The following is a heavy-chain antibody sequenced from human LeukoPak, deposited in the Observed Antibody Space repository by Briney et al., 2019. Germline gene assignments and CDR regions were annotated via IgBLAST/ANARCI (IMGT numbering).Heavy chain of an antibody. D-gene: IGHD6-13*01. CDR3: AKGGGTGYSSSWYSN. J-gene: IGHJ4*02. CDR1: GFTFSTYG. CDR2: ISFDANNK. Sequence: GGSLRLSCAASGFTFSTYGMHWVRQAPGKGLEWVAVISFDANNKFYADSVKGRFTISRDNSKNTLYLQMNSLRPQDTAVYYCAKGGGTGYSSSWYSNWGQGTLVTVSS. V-gene: IGHV3-30*18.